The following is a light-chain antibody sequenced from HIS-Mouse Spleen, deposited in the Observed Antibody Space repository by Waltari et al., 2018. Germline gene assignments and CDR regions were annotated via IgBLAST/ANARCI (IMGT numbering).Light chain of an antibody. CDR3: CSYAGSSTSVV. Sequence: QSALTQPASVSGSPRQSITISCTGTSSDVGSYNLFSWYQQPPGKAPKLMIYEGRKRPSGVSNRFSGSKSGNTASLTISGLQAEDEADYYCCSYAGSSTSVVFGGGTKLTVL. CDR2: EGR. V-gene: IGLV2-23*01. CDR1: SSDVGSYNL. J-gene: IGLJ2*01.